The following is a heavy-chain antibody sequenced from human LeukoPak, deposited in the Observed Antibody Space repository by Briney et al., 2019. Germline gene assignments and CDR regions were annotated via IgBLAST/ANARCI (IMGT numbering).Heavy chain of an antibody. J-gene: IGHJ4*02. CDR1: GFTFSSYS. D-gene: IGHD3-9*01. CDR2: INTGGTEK. V-gene: IGHV3-7*04. Sequence: PGGSLRLSCAASGFTFSSYSMNWVRQAPGKGLEWVASINTGGTEKHYVDSVRGRFTISRDNTKNSLFLQMNNLGGDDTAVYYCARGGNDWPIDYWGQGTLVTVSS. CDR3: ARGGNDWPIDY.